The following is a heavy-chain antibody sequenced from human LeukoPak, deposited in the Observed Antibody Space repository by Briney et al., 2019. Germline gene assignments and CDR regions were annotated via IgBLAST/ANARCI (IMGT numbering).Heavy chain of an antibody. CDR3: ATALTHSSGCYLACDY. CDR2: FDPEDGET. V-gene: IGHV1-24*01. Sequence: ASVKVSCKVSGYTLTELSMHWVRQAPGKGLEWMGGFDPEDGETIYAQKFQGRVTMTEDTSTDTAYMELSSLRSEDTAVYYCATALTHSSGCYLACDYWGQGTLVTVSS. CDR1: GYTLTELS. D-gene: IGHD6-19*01. J-gene: IGHJ4*02.